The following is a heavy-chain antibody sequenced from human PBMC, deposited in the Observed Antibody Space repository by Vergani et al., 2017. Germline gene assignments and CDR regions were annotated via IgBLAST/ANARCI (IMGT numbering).Heavy chain of an antibody. D-gene: IGHD3-10*01. V-gene: IGHV2-70*01. CDR1: GFSLSTSGMC. CDR3: ARTRFGESLYYYYGMDV. J-gene: IGHJ6*02. CDR2: IDWDDDK. Sequence: QVTLRESGPALVKPTQTLTLTCTFSGFSLSTSGMCVSWIRQPPGKALEWLALIDWDDDKYYSTSLKTRLTISKDTSKNRVVLTMTNMDPVDTATYYCARTRFGESLYYYYGMDVWGQGTTVTVSS.